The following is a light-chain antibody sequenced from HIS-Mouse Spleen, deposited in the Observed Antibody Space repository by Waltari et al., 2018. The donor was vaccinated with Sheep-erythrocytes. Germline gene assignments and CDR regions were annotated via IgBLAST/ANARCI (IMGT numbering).Light chain of an antibody. Sequence: QSALTQPPSASGSPGQSVTISCTGTSSDVGGYNYVSWYQQHPGKAPKLMIYEVSKRPSGVPDRFSGPKSGNTACLTVSGLQAEDEAGYYCSSYAGSNNWVFGGGTKLTVL. CDR3: SSYAGSNNWV. J-gene: IGLJ3*02. CDR2: EVS. CDR1: SSDVGGYNY. V-gene: IGLV2-8*01.